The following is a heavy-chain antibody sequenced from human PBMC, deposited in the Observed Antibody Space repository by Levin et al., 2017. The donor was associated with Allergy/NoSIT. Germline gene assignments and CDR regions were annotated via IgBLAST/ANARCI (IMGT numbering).Heavy chain of an antibody. J-gene: IGHJ6*02. CDR3: ARKGRGAGGAYTYDNGFDV. V-gene: IGHV3-74*03. Sequence: PGGSLRLSCVGSGFTFSGYWMHWVRQVPGKGPVWVARINVDGTSASTADSVKGRFIISRDNAANTVYLQMNSVRAEDTAVYYCARKGRGAGGAYTYDNGFDVWGQGTTVTVSS. CDR2: INVDGTSA. D-gene: IGHD1-26*01. CDR1: GFTFSGYW.